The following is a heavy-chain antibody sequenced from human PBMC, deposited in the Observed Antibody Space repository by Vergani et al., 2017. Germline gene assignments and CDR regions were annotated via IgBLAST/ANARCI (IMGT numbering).Heavy chain of an antibody. CDR2: ISWNSGSI. CDR1: SCKLGDYG. Sequence: VQLVESGGGVVQPGRSLRLSCTPSSCKLGDYGMHWVRQAPGRGLEWVSGISWNSGSIGYADSVKGRFTISRDNAKNSLYLQMNSLRAEDTALYYCARVRGDNKQMVMYYFDYWGQGTLVTVSS. V-gene: IGHV3-9*01. D-gene: IGHD2-8*01. CDR3: ARVRGDNKQMVMYYFDY. J-gene: IGHJ4*02.